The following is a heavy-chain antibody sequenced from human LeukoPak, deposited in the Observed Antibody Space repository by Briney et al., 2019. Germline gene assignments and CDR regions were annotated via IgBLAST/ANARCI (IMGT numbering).Heavy chain of an antibody. CDR3: AKDYAHHYDFWSGLLGY. Sequence: GGSLRLSCAASGFTFSSYAMHWVRQAPGKGLEWVAVISYDGSNKYYADSVKGRFTISRDNSKNTLYLQMNSLRAEDTAVYYCAKDYAHHYDFWSGLLGYWGQGTLVTVSS. CDR2: ISYDGSNK. J-gene: IGHJ4*02. V-gene: IGHV3-30-3*01. CDR1: GFTFSSYA. D-gene: IGHD3-3*01.